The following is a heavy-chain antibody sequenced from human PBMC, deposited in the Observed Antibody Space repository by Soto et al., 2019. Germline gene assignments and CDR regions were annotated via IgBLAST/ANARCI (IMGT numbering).Heavy chain of an antibody. Sequence: ASVKVSCTASGYTFTSYYMHWVRQAPGQGLEWMGIINPSGGSTSYAQKFQGRVTMTRDTSTSTVYMELSSLRSEDTAVYYCATSPDYGDYPYYYYYMNVWGKGTTVTVAS. J-gene: IGHJ6*03. CDR1: GYTFTSYY. CDR3: ATSPDYGDYPYYYYYMNV. D-gene: IGHD4-17*01. V-gene: IGHV1-46*03. CDR2: INPSGGST.